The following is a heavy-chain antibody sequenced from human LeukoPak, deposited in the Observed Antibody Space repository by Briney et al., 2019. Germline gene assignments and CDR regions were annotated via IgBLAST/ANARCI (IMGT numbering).Heavy chain of an antibody. Sequence: PSETLSLTCTVSGGSISSNNYYWGWIRQPPGKGLEWIGSIYYSGSTYYNPSLKSRVTISVVTSKHQFSLRLSSVSAADTAVYFCSRLGCGSMMWDYWGQGTLVTVSS. V-gene: IGHV4-39*01. CDR1: GGSISSNNYY. D-gene: IGHD2/OR15-2a*01. CDR2: IYYSGST. CDR3: SRLGCGSMMWDY. J-gene: IGHJ4*02.